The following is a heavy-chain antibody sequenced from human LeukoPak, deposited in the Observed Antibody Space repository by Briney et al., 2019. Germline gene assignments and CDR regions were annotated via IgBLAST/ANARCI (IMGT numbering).Heavy chain of an antibody. CDR3: ARDSRDYYDSSGYPLI. CDR1: GYTFTSYA. J-gene: IGHJ4*02. Sequence: GASVKVSCKASGYTFTSYAMHWVRQAPGQRLEWMGWINAGNGNTKYSQKFQGRVTITRDTSASTAYMELSSLRSEDTAVYYCARDSRDYYDSSGYPLIWGQGTLVTVSS. V-gene: IGHV1-3*01. D-gene: IGHD3-22*01. CDR2: INAGNGNT.